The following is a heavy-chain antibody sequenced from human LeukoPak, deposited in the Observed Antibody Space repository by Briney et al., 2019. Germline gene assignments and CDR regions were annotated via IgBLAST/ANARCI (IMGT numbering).Heavy chain of an antibody. V-gene: IGHV1-69*13. Sequence: SVKVSCKASGGTFSSYATSWVRQAPGQGLEWMGGIIPIFGTANYAQKFQGRVTITADESTSTAYMELSSLRSEDTAVYYCAREGEVVAATGDAFDIWGQGTMVTVSS. D-gene: IGHD2-15*01. CDR2: IIPIFGTA. CDR1: GGTFSSYA. CDR3: AREGEVVAATGDAFDI. J-gene: IGHJ3*02.